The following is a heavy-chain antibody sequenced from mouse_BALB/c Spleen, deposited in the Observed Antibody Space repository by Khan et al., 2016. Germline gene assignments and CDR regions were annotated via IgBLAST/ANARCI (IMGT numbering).Heavy chain of an antibody. V-gene: IGHV3-2*02. J-gene: IGHJ3*01. CDR2: ISYSGST. D-gene: IGHD2-14*01. CDR1: GYSITSDYA. Sequence: EVQLQESGPGLVKPSQSLSLTCTVTGYSITSDYAWNWIRQFPGNKLEWMGYISYSGSTSYNPSLKSRISITRDTSKNQFFLQLNSVTTEDPATYYGARNGNRYERTWCAYWGQGTLVTVSA. CDR3: ARNGNRYERTWCAY.